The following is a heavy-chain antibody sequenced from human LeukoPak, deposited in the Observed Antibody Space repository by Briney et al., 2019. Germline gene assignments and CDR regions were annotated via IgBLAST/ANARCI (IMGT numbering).Heavy chain of an antibody. CDR3: ATDPADDSSGYYSRDY. V-gene: IGHV1-69*13. Sequence: SVKVSCKASGGTFSSYAISWVRQAPGQGLEWMGGIIPIFGTANYAQKFQGRVTITADESTSTAYMELSSLRSEDTAVYYCATDPADDSSGYYSRDYWGQGTLVTVSS. D-gene: IGHD3-22*01. CDR2: IIPIFGTA. CDR1: GGTFSSYA. J-gene: IGHJ4*02.